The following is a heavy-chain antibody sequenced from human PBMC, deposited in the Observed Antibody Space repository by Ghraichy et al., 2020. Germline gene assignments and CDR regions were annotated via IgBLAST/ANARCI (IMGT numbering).Heavy chain of an antibody. Sequence: ASVKVSCKASGYPFRKYFIHWVRQSPGQGLEWMGVANPWGGRTDYPQRFQGRLTMSMDTSTDTGNMELSSLTSEDTGVYFCARTKGTLDAFDLWGQGTTVIVSS. CDR2: ANPWGGRT. CDR1: GYPFRKYF. CDR3: ARTKGTLDAFDL. V-gene: IGHV1-46*01. D-gene: IGHD2/OR15-2a*01. J-gene: IGHJ3*01.